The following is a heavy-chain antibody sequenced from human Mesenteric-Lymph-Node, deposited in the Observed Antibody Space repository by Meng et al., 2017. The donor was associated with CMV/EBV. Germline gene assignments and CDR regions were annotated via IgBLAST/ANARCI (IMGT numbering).Heavy chain of an antibody. J-gene: IGHJ6*02. CDR1: GFIFSNFN. CDR3: ARGGNYYDYYGMDV. V-gene: IGHV3-21*04. Sequence: GGSLRLSCAASGFIFSNFNMNWVRQAPGKGLVWVSTITSGGSYIYYADSVKGRFTVSRDDAKNSLYLQMNSLRAEDTAVYYCARGGNYYDYYGMDVWGQGTTVTVSS. CDR2: ITSGGSYI. D-gene: IGHD4-23*01.